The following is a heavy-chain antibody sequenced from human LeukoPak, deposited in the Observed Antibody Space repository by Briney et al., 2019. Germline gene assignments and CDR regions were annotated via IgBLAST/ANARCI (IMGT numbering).Heavy chain of an antibody. CDR3: ARDQGYSYGAFDF. J-gene: IGHJ4*02. Sequence: PQTLSLTCTVSGGSISSGDYYWSWIRQPPGKGLEWIGFLYSSGSTYYNPSLKSRLTISVDTSKNQFSLRLSSVTAADTAVYYCARDQGYSYGAFDFWGQGAPVTVSS. CDR2: LYSSGST. CDR1: GGSISSGDYY. D-gene: IGHD5-18*01. V-gene: IGHV4-30-4*01.